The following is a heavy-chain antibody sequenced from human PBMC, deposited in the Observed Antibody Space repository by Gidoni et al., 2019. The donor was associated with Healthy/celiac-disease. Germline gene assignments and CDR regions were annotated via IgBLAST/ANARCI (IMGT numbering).Heavy chain of an antibody. Sequence: QVQLVQSGAEVKKPGASVKVSCKASGYTFTSYAMHWVRQAPGQRLEWMGWINAGNGNTKYSQKFQGRVTITRDTSASTAYMELSSLRSEDTAAYYCARGLGYCSSTSCYNNWFDPWGQGTLVTVSS. CDR2: INAGNGNT. CDR3: ARGLGYCSSTSCYNNWFDP. J-gene: IGHJ5*02. D-gene: IGHD2-2*02. V-gene: IGHV1-3*01. CDR1: GYTFTSYA.